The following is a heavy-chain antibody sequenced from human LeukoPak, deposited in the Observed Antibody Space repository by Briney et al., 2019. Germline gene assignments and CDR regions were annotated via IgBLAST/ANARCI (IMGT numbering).Heavy chain of an antibody. CDR2: MNPNSGNT. Sequence: ASVKVSCKASGYTFTSYDINWVRQATGQGLEWMGWMNPNSGNTGYAQKFQGRVTMTRNTSISTAYMVLSSLRSEDTAVYYCARGSPIAEFYYYYMDVWGKGTTVTVSS. CDR1: GYTFTSYD. J-gene: IGHJ6*03. V-gene: IGHV1-8*01. CDR3: ARGSPIAEFYYYYMDV. D-gene: IGHD2/OR15-2a*01.